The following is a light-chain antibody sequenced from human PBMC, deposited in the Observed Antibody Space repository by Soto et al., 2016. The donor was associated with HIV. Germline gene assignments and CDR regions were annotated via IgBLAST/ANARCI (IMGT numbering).Light chain of an antibody. CDR2: DAS. J-gene: IGKJ3*01. V-gene: IGKV1-33*01. CDR3: QQYNNLPIT. CDR1: QDISNY. Sequence: DIQMTQSPSSLSASVGDRVTITCQASQDISNYLNWYQQKPGKAPKLLIYDASNLETGVPSRFSGSGSGTDFTVTISSLQPEDIATYYCQQYNNLPITFGPGTKVGYQT.